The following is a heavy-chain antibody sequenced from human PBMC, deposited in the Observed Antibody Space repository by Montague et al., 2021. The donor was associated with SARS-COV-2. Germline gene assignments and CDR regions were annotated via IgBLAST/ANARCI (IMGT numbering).Heavy chain of an antibody. V-gene: IGHV4-34*01. J-gene: IGHJ4*02. CDR1: DGSFSDYS. Sequence: SETLSLTCAVYDGSFSDYSWTWIRQPAGKGLEWIGGINQRGSTNYNPSLRSRVTISVDTSKNQFSLKMTSVTAADTAVYYCARGRQHINMVVVVVTGGEYYFDFWGQGTLVAVSS. CDR3: ARGRQHINMVVVVVTGGEYYFDF. CDR2: INQRGST. D-gene: IGHD3-22*01.